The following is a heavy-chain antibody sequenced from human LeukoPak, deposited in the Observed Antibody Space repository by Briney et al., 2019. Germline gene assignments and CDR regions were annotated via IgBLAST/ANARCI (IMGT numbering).Heavy chain of an antibody. Sequence: SEILSLTCTVSAASFISSSHHWGWIRQSPGKGLEWIGTVYYGRTTYYNPSLDGRVTISLDTSANHFSLQLNSVTAADTAVYYCVRHDGRGGATMGAFDSWGQGSLVTVSP. CDR1: AASFISSSHH. J-gene: IGHJ5*01. CDR3: VRHDGRGGATMGAFDS. CDR2: VYYGRTT. D-gene: IGHD5-12*01. V-gene: IGHV4-39*01.